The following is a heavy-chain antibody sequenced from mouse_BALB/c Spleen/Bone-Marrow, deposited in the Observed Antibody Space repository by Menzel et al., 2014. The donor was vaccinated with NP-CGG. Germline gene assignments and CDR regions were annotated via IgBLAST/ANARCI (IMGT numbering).Heavy chain of an antibody. CDR1: GFSFNSYG. D-gene: IGHD2-4*01. V-gene: IGHV5-9-2*01. J-gene: IGHJ3*01. CDR3: ARHAYYDQTEVSFVY. CDR2: ISGGSYT. Sequence: EVMLVESGGGLVKSGGSLKLSCAASGFSFNSYGMSWVRRTPEKRLEWVAAISGGSYTFYPDSVKGRFTISRDNAKNNLYLQLSSLRSEDTALYYCARHAYYDQTEVSFVYWGQGTLVTVSA.